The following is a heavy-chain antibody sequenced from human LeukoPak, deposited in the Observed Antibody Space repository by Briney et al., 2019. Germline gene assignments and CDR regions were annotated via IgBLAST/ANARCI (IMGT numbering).Heavy chain of an antibody. CDR1: GFTFDDYA. Sequence: GGSLRLSCAASGFTFDDYAMHWVRQAPGKGLEWVSGISWNSGSIGYADSVKGRFTISRDNAKNSLYLQMNSLRAEDTALYYCARRAAASSLDYWGQGTLVTVSS. J-gene: IGHJ4*02. CDR3: ARRAAASSLDY. V-gene: IGHV3-9*01. D-gene: IGHD6-13*01. CDR2: ISWNSGSI.